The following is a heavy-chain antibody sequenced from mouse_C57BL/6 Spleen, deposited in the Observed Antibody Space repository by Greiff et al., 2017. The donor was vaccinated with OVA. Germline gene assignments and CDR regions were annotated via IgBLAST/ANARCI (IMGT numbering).Heavy chain of an antibody. CDR3: ARSVGC. CDR2: INPSTGGT. CDR1: GYSFTGYY. Sequence: VLLQQSGPELVKPGASVKISCKASGYSFTGYYMNWVKQSPEKSLEWIGEINPSTGGTTYNQKFKAKATLTVDKSSSTAYMQLKSLTSEDSAVYYCARSVGCWGQGASVTVSS. J-gene: IGHJ4*01. V-gene: IGHV1-42*01.